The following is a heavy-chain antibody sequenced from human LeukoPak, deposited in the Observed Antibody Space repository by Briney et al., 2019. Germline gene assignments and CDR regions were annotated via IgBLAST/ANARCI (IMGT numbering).Heavy chain of an antibody. CDR1: GFIFSNYW. V-gene: IGHV3-7*01. CDR3: ARQRRYCSGDSCYQRTFDF. Sequence: GGSLRLSCAASGFIFSNYWMSWVRQAPGKGLEWVANIKQDGSEKYYVDSVKGRFTISRDNAKNSVYMQMNSLRAEDTAVYSCARQRRYCSGDSCYQRTFDFWGQGTLVTVSS. D-gene: IGHD2-15*01. CDR2: IKQDGSEK. J-gene: IGHJ4*02.